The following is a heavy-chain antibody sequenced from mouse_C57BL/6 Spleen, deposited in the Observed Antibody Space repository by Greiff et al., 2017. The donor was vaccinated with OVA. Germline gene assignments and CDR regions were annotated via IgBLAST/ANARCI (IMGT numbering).Heavy chain of an antibody. CDR2: INPSRGYT. V-gene: IGHV1-7*01. CDR3: ARSADYDSVYAMDY. J-gene: IGHJ4*01. CDR1: GYTFTSYW. Sequence: VQLQQSGAELAKPGASVKLSCKASGYTFTSYWMHWVKQRPGQGLEWIGYINPSRGYTKYNQKFKDKATLTAANSSSTAYMQLSSLTYADSAVYYCARSADYDSVYAMDYWGQGTSVTVSS. D-gene: IGHD2-4*01.